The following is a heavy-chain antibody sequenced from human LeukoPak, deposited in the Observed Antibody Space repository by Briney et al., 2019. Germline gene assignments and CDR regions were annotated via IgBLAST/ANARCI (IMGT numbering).Heavy chain of an antibody. Sequence: ETLSLTCAVSGGSISSSSYYWGWIRQPPGKGLEWVSAIIGSGGSTYYADSVKGRFTISRDNSKNTLYLQMNSLRAEDTAVYYCAKDQGYCSGGSCYGLDYWGQGTLVTVSS. J-gene: IGHJ4*02. CDR2: IIGSGGST. CDR1: GGSISSSSYY. CDR3: AKDQGYCSGGSCYGLDY. V-gene: IGHV3-23*01. D-gene: IGHD2-15*01.